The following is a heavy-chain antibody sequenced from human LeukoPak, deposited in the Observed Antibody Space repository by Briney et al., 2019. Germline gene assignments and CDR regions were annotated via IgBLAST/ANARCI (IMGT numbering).Heavy chain of an antibody. Sequence: PGGSLRLSCAASGFTFSDHYMSWFRLSPGKGLEWLSYITSSGTTTDYADSVKGRFTISRDNAKNSMYLQMNSLRPEDTAVYYCARDPDYGDPEWGQGPLVTVSS. J-gene: IGHJ4*02. CDR1: GFTFSDHY. CDR2: ITSSGTTT. CDR3: ARDPDYGDPE. D-gene: IGHD4-17*01. V-gene: IGHV3-11*01.